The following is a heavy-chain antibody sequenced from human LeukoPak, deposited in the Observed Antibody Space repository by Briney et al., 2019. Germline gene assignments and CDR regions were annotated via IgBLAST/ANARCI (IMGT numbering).Heavy chain of an antibody. D-gene: IGHD3-10*01. CDR1: GFTFSSYA. Sequence: GGTLRLSCAASGFTFSSYAMHWVRQAPGKGLEWVAVISYDGSNKYYADSVKGRFTISRDNSKNTLYLQMNSLRAEDTAVYYCARDMLRSEFTILNAFDIWGQGTMVTVSS. J-gene: IGHJ3*02. CDR3: ARDMLRSEFTILNAFDI. V-gene: IGHV3-30-3*01. CDR2: ISYDGSNK.